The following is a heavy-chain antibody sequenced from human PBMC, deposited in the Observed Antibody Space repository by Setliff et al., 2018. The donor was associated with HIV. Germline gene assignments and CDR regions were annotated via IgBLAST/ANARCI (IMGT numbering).Heavy chain of an antibody. CDR1: GFTFDGYT. V-gene: IGHV3-43D*04. D-gene: IGHD3-10*01. J-gene: IGHJ4*02. CDR2: ISWNGGSK. Sequence: PGGSLRLSCAASGFTFDGYTMHWVRQAPGKGLEWISLISWNGGSKDYAESVKGRFTISRDNSKNSLYLQMNSLGAEDTAVYYCAKDNLYSSGIYQFDYWGQGTMVTVSS. CDR3: AKDNLYSSGIYQFDY.